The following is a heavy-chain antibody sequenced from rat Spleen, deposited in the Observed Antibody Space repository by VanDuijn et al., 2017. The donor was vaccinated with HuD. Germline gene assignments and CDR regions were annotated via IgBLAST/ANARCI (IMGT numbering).Heavy chain of an antibody. V-gene: IGHV5S13*01. CDR3: AQWNSKYFIY. CDR1: GFTFSNYG. D-gene: IGHD4-4*01. J-gene: IGHJ2*01. Sequence: EVQLVESGGGLVHPGRSLKLSCVASGFTFSNYGMAWVRQAPTKGLEWVASIGIGNHNTYYRDSVKGRFTISRENAENTLYLQMDSLMSEDTATYYCAQWNSKYFIYWGQGIMVTVSS. CDR2: IGIGNHNT.